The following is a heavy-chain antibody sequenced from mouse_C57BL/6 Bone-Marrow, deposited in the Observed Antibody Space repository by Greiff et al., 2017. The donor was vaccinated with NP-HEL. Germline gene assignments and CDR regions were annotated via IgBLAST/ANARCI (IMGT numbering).Heavy chain of an antibody. CDR1: GYTFTSYD. CDR2: IYPRDGST. CDR3: ASRLLGPWFAY. Sequence: VKLVESGPELVKPGASVKLSCKASGYTFTSYDINWVKQRPGQGLEWIGWIYPRDGSTKYNEKFKGKATLTVDTSSSTAYMELHSLTSEDSAVYFCASRLLGPWFAYWGQGTLVTVSA. V-gene: IGHV1-85*01. J-gene: IGHJ3*01. D-gene: IGHD1-2*01.